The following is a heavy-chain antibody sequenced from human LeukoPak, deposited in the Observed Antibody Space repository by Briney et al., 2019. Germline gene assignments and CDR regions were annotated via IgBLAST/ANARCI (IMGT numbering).Heavy chain of an antibody. J-gene: IGHJ4*02. CDR1: GFTFSNFW. CDR2: INSDGSST. CDR3: AREGPQLGISYYFDY. Sequence: GGSLRLSCAGSGFTFSNFWMNWVRQAPGKGLVWVSRINSDGSSTSYADSVKGRFTISRDNAKNTLYLQMNSLRAEDTAVYYCAREGPQLGISYYFDYWGQGTLVTVSS. V-gene: IGHV3-74*01. D-gene: IGHD7-27*01.